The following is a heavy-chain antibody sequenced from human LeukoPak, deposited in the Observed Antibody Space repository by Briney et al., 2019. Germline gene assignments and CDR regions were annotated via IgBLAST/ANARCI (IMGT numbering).Heavy chain of an antibody. CDR1: GGSISSSSYY. V-gene: IGHV4-39*01. CDR3: ARRGYYDSSGYYYFDY. D-gene: IGHD3-22*01. CDR2: IYYSGST. Sequence: SETLSLTCTVSGGSISSSSYYWGWIRQPPGKGLEWIGSIYYSGSTYYNPSLKSRVTISVDTSKNQFSLKLSSVTAADTAVYYCARRGYYDSSGYYYFDYWGQGTLVTVSS. J-gene: IGHJ4*02.